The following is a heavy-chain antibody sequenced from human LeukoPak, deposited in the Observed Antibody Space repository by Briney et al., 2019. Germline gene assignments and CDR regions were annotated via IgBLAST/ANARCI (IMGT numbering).Heavy chain of an antibody. V-gene: IGHV4-4*07. Sequence: SETLSLTCAVYGGSFSGYYWSWIRQPAGKGLEWIGRMYTSGSTNYNPSLKSRVTMSVDTSKNQFSLRLSSVTAADTAVYYCARDHDTGDASDIWGQGTMVTVSS. D-gene: IGHD1-1*01. J-gene: IGHJ3*02. CDR2: MYTSGST. CDR1: GGSFSGYY. CDR3: ARDHDTGDASDI.